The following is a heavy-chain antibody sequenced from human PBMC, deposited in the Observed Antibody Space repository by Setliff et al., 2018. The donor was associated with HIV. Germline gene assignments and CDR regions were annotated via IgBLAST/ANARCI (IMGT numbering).Heavy chain of an antibody. CDR3: ARSRAAGFDY. CDR1: GFTFSTYP. J-gene: IGHJ4*02. V-gene: IGHV3-48*01. CDR2: ISSKRTSI. Sequence: PGGSLRLSCAASGFTFSTYPMSWVRQAPGKGLEWISYISSKRTSIYYADSVKGRFTISRDNAKNSLYLQMNSLRAEDTAVYYCARSRAAGFDYWGQGTLVTVSS. D-gene: IGHD6-13*01.